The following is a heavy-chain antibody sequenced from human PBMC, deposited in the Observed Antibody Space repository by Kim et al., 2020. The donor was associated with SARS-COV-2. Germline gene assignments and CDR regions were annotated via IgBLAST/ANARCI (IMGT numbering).Heavy chain of an antibody. V-gene: IGHV3-21*01. CDR3: ARGAYYYGSGSGY. Sequence: YADSVKGRFTISRDNAKNSLYLQMNSLRAEDTAVYYCARGAYYYGSGSGYWGQGTLVTVSS. J-gene: IGHJ4*02. D-gene: IGHD3-10*01.